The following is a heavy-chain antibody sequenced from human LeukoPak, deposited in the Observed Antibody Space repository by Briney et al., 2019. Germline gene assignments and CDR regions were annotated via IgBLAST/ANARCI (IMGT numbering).Heavy chain of an antibody. J-gene: IGHJ4*02. CDR3: ARVGPERDDY. D-gene: IGHD1-1*01. CDR2: ISSSGSTI. Sequence: GGSLRLSCAASGFTFSSYEMNWVRQAPGKGLEWVSYISSSGSTIYYADSVKGRLTISRDNAKNSLYLQMNSLRAEDTAVYYCARVGPERDDYWGQGTLVTVSS. CDR1: GFTFSSYE. V-gene: IGHV3-48*03.